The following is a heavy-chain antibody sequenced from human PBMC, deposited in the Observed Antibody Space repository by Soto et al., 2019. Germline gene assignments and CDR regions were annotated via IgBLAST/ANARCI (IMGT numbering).Heavy chain of an antibody. CDR2: ISYDGSNK. CDR1: GFTFRNYG. V-gene: IGHV3-30*18. J-gene: IGHJ6*02. CDR3: AKHLYYGSGYGMDV. D-gene: IGHD3-10*01. Sequence: GGSLRLSCAASGFTFRNYGMHWVRQAPGKGLEWVAVISYDGSNKYYADSVKGRFTISRDNSKNTLYLQMNSLRAEDTAVYYCAKHLYYGSGYGMDVRGQGTTVTVSS.